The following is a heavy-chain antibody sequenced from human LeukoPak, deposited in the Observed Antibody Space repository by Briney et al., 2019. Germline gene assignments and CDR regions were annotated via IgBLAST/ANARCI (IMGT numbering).Heavy chain of an antibody. J-gene: IGHJ6*03. CDR3: VRIGYSSSTYYYYYYMDV. CDR2: ISSSGSTI. D-gene: IGHD6-19*01. V-gene: IGHV3-11*04. Sequence: GGSLRLSCAASGFTFSDYYMSWIRQAPGKGLEWVSYISSSGSTIYYADSVKGRFTISRDNAKNSLYLQMNSLRAEDTAVYYCVRIGYSSSTYYYYYYMDVWGKGTTVTVSS. CDR1: GFTFSDYY.